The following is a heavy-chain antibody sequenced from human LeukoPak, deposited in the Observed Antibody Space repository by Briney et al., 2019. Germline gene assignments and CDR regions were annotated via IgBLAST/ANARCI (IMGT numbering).Heavy chain of an antibody. V-gene: IGHV4-30-2*01. D-gene: IGHD3-16*02. CDR3: ARGGYYDFVWGSFRPFDY. J-gene: IGHJ4*02. CDR1: GGSISNGGYS. CDR2: IYHSGST. Sequence: PSETLSLTCAVSGGSISNGGYSWSWIRQPPGRGLEWIGYIYHSGSTYYNSSLKSRVTISVDRSKNQFSLKLNSVTAADTAVYYCARGGYYDFVWGSFRPFDYWGQGTLVTVSS.